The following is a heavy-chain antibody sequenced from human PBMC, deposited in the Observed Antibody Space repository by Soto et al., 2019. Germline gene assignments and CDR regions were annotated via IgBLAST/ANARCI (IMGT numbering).Heavy chain of an antibody. V-gene: IGHV1-18*01. J-gene: IGHJ6*02. D-gene: IGHD5-12*01. CDR3: ARALGYSGYAGMDV. CDR2: ISPDNGNT. CDR1: GYTFTIYG. Sequence: QVQLVQSGGEVKKPGASVKVSCKASGYTFTIYGINWVRQAPGQGLEWMGWISPDNGNTNYAQKLQGRVTMTTDTSTSTAYTERRSLSSDDTAGYYCARALGYSGYAGMDVWGQGTTVTVSS.